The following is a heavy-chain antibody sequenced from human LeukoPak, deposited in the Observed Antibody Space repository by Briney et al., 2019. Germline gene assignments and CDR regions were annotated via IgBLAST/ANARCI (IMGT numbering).Heavy chain of an antibody. CDR2: IGSGSSYI. CDR3: ARDHYYDSSGYTPAGDAFDI. D-gene: IGHD3-22*01. V-gene: IGHV3-21*01. Sequence: GGSLSLFCAACGFIFSSYSMNWVRQAPGKGLEWVSSIGSGSSYIYYAVSVKGRFTISRDNAKNSLYLQMNSLRAEGTALYFCARDHYYDSSGYTPAGDAFDIWGQGTMVTVSS. J-gene: IGHJ3*02. CDR1: GFIFSSYS.